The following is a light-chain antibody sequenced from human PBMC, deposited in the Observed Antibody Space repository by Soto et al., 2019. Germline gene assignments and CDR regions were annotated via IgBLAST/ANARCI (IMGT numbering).Light chain of an antibody. CDR2: AAS. J-gene: IGKJ3*01. CDR3: QEYSKWPLFT. CDR1: QSVGRN. Sequence: EIVVTQSPGILSVSPGDRATLSCRASQSVGRNLAWYQQKPGQDPTLLIYAASTRATGLPARFSGSGSGTDCTLTVSSLPSEDFAVYYCQEYSKWPLFTFGHGTIVD. V-gene: IGKV3-15*01.